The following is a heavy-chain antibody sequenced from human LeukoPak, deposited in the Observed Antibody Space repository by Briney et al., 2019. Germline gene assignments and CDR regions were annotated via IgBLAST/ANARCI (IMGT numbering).Heavy chain of an antibody. CDR2: ISSSSSYI. V-gene: IGHV3-21*01. Sequence: GGSLRLSCAASGFTFSSYSMNWVRQAPGKGLEWVSSISSSSSYIYYADSVKGRFTIPRDNAKNSLYLQMNSLRAEDTAVYYCARGPMIYSRTSPWFCLDYWGQGTLVTVSS. CDR1: GFTFSSYS. CDR3: ARGPMIYSRTSPWFCLDY. J-gene: IGHJ4*02. D-gene: IGHD2-2*01.